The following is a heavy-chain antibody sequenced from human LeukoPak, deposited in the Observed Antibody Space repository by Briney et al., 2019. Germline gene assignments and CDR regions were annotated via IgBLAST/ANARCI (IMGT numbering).Heavy chain of an antibody. J-gene: IGHJ4*02. Sequence: ETLSLTCAVYGGSFSGYYWSWIRQAPGKGLEWVGRIKSKTDGGTTDHAAPVKGRFTISRDDSKNTLYLQMNSLKTEDTAVYYCTIGGIVPDYWGQGTLVTVSS. D-gene: IGHD3-22*01. CDR3: TIGGIVPDY. CDR2: IKSKTDGGTT. CDR1: GGSFSGYY. V-gene: IGHV3-15*01.